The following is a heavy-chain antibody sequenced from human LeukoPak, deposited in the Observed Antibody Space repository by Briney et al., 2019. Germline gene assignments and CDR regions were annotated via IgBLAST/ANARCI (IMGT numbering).Heavy chain of an antibody. V-gene: IGHV1-18*01. CDR2: ISAYNGNT. CDR1: GYTFANYG. J-gene: IGHJ4*02. CDR3: ARDLDQYSGRFGGFGHDF. D-gene: IGHD1-26*01. Sequence: ASVKVSCKASGYTFANYGINWVRPAPGQGLEWMGWISAYNGNTNYAQKFQGRVTMTTDTSTSTAYMDLRSLRSDDTAVYYCARDLDQYSGRFGGFGHDFWGQGTLVTVSS.